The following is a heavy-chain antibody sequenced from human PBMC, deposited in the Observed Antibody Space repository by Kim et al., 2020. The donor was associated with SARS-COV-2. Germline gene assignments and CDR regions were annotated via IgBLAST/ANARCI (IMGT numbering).Heavy chain of an antibody. D-gene: IGHD5-18*01. Sequence: GGSLRLSCAASGFTFSSYAMHWVRQAPGKGLEWVAVISYDGSNKYYADSVKGRFTISRDNSKNTLYLQMNSLRAEDTAVYYCARSTVDTDDAFDIWGQGTMVTVSS. CDR1: GFTFSSYA. V-gene: IGHV3-30*04. J-gene: IGHJ3*02. CDR2: ISYDGSNK. CDR3: ARSTVDTDDAFDI.